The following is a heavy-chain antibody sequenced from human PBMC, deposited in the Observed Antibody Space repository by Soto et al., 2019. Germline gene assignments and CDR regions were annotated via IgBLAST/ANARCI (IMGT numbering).Heavy chain of an antibody. CDR3: ARRGSREDTDMGNDAFDI. J-gene: IGHJ3*02. Sequence: SVKVSCRASAYTFTHYSMHWGRQAPVQRLEWMGSINAGNGNTKYSQKFQGRVTMTSDTSASTAYMELSSLRSEDMAVYYCARRGSREDTDMGNDAFDIWGQGTMVTVSS. D-gene: IGHD5-18*01. V-gene: IGHV1-3*01. CDR2: INAGNGNT. CDR1: AYTFTHYS.